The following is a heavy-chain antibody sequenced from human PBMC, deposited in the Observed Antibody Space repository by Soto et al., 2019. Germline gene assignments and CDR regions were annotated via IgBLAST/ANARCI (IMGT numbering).Heavy chain of an antibody. CDR2: IYYSGST. D-gene: IGHD3-9*01. J-gene: IGHJ5*02. Sequence: SAPLSLTCTVSGGSIISYYWSWIRQPPGKGLEWIVYIYYSGSTNYKPSLKSRVTISVDTSKNQFSLKLSSVTAADTAVYYCARGANVLRYFDWLFHWGQGTLVTVSA. V-gene: IGHV4-59*01. CDR1: GGSIISYY. CDR3: ARGANVLRYFDWLFH.